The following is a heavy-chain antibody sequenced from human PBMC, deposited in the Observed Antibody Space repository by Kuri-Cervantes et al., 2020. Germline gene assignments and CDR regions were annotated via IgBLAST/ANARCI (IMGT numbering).Heavy chain of an antibody. Sequence: SVKVSCKASGGTFSSYAISWVRRAPGQGLEWMGGIIPIFGTANYAQKFQGRVTITADESTSTAYMELGSLRSEDTAVYYCASLNIGNAGIRDFDYWGQGTLVTVSS. CDR3: ASLNIGNAGIRDFDY. V-gene: IGHV1-69*13. CDR2: IIPIFGTA. J-gene: IGHJ4*02. D-gene: IGHD4-23*01. CDR1: GGTFSSYA.